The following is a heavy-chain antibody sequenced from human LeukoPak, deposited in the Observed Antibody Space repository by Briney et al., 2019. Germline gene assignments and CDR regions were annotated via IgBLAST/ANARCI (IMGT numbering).Heavy chain of an antibody. Sequence: SETLSLTCAVYGGSFSGYYWSWIRQPPGKGLEWIGEINHSGSTNYNPSLKSRVTISVDTSKNQFSLKLSSVTAADTAVYYCARAHFFGVVISPSNWFDPWGQGTLVAVSS. CDR2: INHSGST. V-gene: IGHV4-34*01. D-gene: IGHD3-3*01. CDR1: GGSFSGYY. CDR3: ARAHFFGVVISPSNWFDP. J-gene: IGHJ5*02.